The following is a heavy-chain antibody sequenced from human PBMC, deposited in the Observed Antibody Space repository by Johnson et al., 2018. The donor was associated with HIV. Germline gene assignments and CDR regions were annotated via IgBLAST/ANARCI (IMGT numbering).Heavy chain of an antibody. V-gene: IGHV3-30-3*01. CDR3: AGGRGWVTLNAFDM. D-gene: IGHD4-23*01. CDR2: MSYDGSNK. CDR1: GFTFSSYA. J-gene: IGHJ3*02. Sequence: QVQLVESGGGLVQPGRSLKLSCAASGFTFSSYAMHWVRQAPGKGLEWVAIMSYDGSNKYYADSVKGRFTISRDNSKNTLYLQMNRLRADDTAVYYCAGGRGWVTLNAFDMWGQGTLVTVSS.